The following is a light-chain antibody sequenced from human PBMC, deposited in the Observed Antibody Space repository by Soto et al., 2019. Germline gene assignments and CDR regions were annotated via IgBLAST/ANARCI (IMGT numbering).Light chain of an antibody. CDR1: QSLTNN. CDR2: GAS. Sequence: EVVLTQTTGTLSLSPGERATLSCRASQSLTNNYFAWYQQKPGQAPRLLIYGASTRATGVPARFSGTGSETDFTLTISGLQAEDSAVYFCQQYNNWPFCFAQGTRLEVK. J-gene: IGKJ5*01. CDR3: QQYNNWPFC. V-gene: IGKV3-15*01.